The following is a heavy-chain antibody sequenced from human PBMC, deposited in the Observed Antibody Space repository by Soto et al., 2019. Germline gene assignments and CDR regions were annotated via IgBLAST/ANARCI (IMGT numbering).Heavy chain of an antibody. CDR1: GFTFSSYD. CDR2: ISGSGDGT. CDR3: AAKPRAISLP. Sequence: PGGSLRLSCAASGFTFSSYDMRWVRQAPGKGLEWVSTISGSGDGTYYADSVKGRFTISRDNSKNTVFLQMNSLRAEDTAIYYCAAKPRAISLPWGQGTLVTVSS. D-gene: IGHD3-3*02. V-gene: IGHV3-23*01. J-gene: IGHJ5*02.